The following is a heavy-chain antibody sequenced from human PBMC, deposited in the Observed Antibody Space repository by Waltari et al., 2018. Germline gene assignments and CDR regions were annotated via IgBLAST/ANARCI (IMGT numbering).Heavy chain of an antibody. D-gene: IGHD3-10*01. CDR2: IYSDGST. J-gene: IGHJ5*02. Sequence: QLTLQESGPGLVKPSETLSLTCIVSRGSISSGNYYLGWTRQPPRMGLEWIGSIYSDGSTYYNPSLKSRVIMSVDTSKNQFSLKLNSVTAADTAVYYCARAGYFYGSGSYSWFEPWGQGTLVTVSS. CDR1: RGSISSGNYY. V-gene: IGHV4-39*07. CDR3: ARAGYFYGSGSYSWFEP.